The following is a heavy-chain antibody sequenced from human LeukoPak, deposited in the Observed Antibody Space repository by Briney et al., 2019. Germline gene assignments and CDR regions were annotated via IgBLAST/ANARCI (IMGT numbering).Heavy chain of an antibody. V-gene: IGHV3-48*03. CDR2: ISSSGSTI. D-gene: IGHD3-22*01. CDR1: GFTFSSYE. CDR3: ARGGYYYDSSGYSYFDY. Sequence: GGSLRLSCAASGFTFSSYEMNWVRQAPGKGLEWASYISSSGSTIYYADSVKGRFTISRDNAKNSLYLQMNSLRAEDTAVYYCARGGYYYDSSGYSYFDYWGQGTLVTVSS. J-gene: IGHJ4*02.